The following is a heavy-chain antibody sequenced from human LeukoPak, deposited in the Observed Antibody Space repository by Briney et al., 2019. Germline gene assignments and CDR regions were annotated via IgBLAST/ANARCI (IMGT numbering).Heavy chain of an antibody. CDR2: IIPIFGTA. V-gene: IGHV1-69*01. J-gene: IGHJ5*02. D-gene: IGHD2-2*01. CDR1: GGTFSSYA. CDR3: ARDRTPVYCSSTSCRGYNWFDP. Sequence: GSSVKVSCKASGGTFSSYAISWVRQAPGQGLEWMGGIIPIFGTANYAQKFQGRVTITADESTSTAYMELSSLRSEDTAVYYCARDRTPVYCSSTSCRGYNWFDPWGQGTLVTVSS.